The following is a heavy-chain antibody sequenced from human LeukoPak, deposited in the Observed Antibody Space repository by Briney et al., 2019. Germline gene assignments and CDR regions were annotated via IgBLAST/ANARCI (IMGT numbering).Heavy chain of an antibody. CDR1: GYTLTELS. Sequence: ASVKVSCKVSGYTLTELSMHWVRQAPGKGLEWMGGFDPEDGETIYAQKFQGRVTMTEDTSTDTAYMELSSLRSEDTAVYYCARVRTTYCSSTSCYRFDPWGQGTLVTVSS. CDR3: ARVRTTYCSSTSCYRFDP. CDR2: FDPEDGET. V-gene: IGHV1-24*01. D-gene: IGHD2-2*02. J-gene: IGHJ5*02.